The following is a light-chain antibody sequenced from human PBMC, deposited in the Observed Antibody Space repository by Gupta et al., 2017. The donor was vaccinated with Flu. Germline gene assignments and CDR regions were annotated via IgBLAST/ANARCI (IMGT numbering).Light chain of an antibody. CDR2: GAS. CDR3: QQGDNYPPFT. J-gene: IGKJ5*01. Sequence: DIQLTQSPSFLSASVGDRVTITCRASRGISTYLAWYQQKPGKAPNLMIYGASTLQSGVPSRFSGSGSGTEFTLTISSRQPEEFATYYCQQGDNYPPFTFGQGTLLEIK. CDR1: RGISTY. V-gene: IGKV1-9*01.